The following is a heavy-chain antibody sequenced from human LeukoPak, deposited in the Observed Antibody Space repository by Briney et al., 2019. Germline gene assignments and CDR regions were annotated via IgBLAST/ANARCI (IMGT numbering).Heavy chain of an antibody. D-gene: IGHD6-6*01. CDR1: GGTFSSYA. CDR2: IIPIFGTA. CDR3: ASFYSSSSVPSDY. V-gene: IGHV1-69*05. J-gene: IGHJ4*02. Sequence: SVKVSCKASGGTFSSYAISWVRQAPGQGLEWMGGIIPIFGTANYAQKFQGRVTITTDESTSTAYMELSSLRSEDTAVYYCASFYSSSSVPSDYWSQGTLVTVSS.